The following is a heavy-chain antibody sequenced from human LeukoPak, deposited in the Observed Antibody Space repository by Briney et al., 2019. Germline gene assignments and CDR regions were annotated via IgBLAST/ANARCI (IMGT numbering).Heavy chain of an antibody. CDR1: GFTFSSYE. CDR3: ASAGSYSVDY. J-gene: IGHJ4*02. CDR2: THYSGST. D-gene: IGHD1-26*01. V-gene: IGHV4-59*05. Sequence: GSLRLSCAASGFTFSSYEMTWVRQAPGKGLEWVGSTHYSGSTYYNPSLESRVTISVDTSKNQFSLKLSSVTAADTAVYYCASAGSYSVDYWGQGTLVTVSS.